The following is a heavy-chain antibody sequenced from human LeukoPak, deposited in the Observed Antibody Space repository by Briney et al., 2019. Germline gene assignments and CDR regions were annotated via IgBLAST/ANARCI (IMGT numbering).Heavy chain of an antibody. Sequence: GESLKISCKGSGHSFTTYWIGWVRQMPGKGLEWMGIIYPGDSDTRYSPSFQGQVTLSADKSISTAYLQWSSLKASDTAMYYCARIYDILTGYTITHFDYWGQGTLVTVSS. CDR2: IYPGDSDT. D-gene: IGHD3-9*01. V-gene: IGHV5-51*01. CDR1: GHSFTTYW. CDR3: ARIYDILTGYTITHFDY. J-gene: IGHJ4*02.